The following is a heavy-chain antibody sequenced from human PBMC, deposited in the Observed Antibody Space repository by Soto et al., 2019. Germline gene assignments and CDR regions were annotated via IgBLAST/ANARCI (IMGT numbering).Heavy chain of an antibody. CDR2: IYTSGST. J-gene: IGHJ4*02. CDR1: GGSISSYY. V-gene: IGHV4-4*07. D-gene: IGHD3-22*01. Sequence: QVQLQESGPGLVKPSETLSLTCTVSGGSISSYYWSWIRQPAGTGLEWIGRIYTSGSTNYNPYLKSRVTMSVDRSKNQFSLKLSSVTAADSAVYYCARDVCRECDSSGYYSPGMVFCGQGTLGTVSA. CDR3: ARDVCRECDSSGYYSPGMVF.